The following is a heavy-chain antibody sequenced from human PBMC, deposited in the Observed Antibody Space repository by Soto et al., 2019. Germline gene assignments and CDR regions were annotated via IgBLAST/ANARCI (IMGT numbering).Heavy chain of an antibody. Sequence: QVQLMQSGAEVKKPGASVKVSCKASRYTFTSYGISWVRQAPGQGLEWMGWISAYNGHTNYAQKLQGRVTMTTDTSTSTADMELRSLRSDDPAVYYCARAPRRLSGMGGGYELWGQGTTVTVSS. D-gene: IGHD5-12*01. CDR2: ISAYNGHT. V-gene: IGHV1-18*04. CDR1: RYTFTSYG. CDR3: ARAPRRLSGMGGGYEL. J-gene: IGHJ6*02.